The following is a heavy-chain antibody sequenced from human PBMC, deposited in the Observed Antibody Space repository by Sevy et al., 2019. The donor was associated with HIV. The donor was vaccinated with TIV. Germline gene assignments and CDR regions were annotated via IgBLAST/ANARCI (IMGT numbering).Heavy chain of an antibody. Sequence: SETLSLTCTVSGGSISTDSWDWIRQPAGMGLEWFGRIYSSGRTNYNPALKSRVTMSVDTSKNQFSLKLRSVTAADTAVHYCARGARGGGVDVWGRGTTVTVSS. D-gene: IGHD3-10*01. V-gene: IGHV4-4*07. CDR2: IYSSGRT. CDR3: ARGARGGGVDV. J-gene: IGHJ6*02. CDR1: GGSISTDS.